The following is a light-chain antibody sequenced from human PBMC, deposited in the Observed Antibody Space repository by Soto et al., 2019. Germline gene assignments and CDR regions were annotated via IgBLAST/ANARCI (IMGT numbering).Light chain of an antibody. CDR2: DAS. V-gene: IGKV1-5*01. Sequence: DIQMTQSPSTLSASVGDRVTITCRASQSISSWLAWYQQKPGKAPKLLIYDASSLESGVPSRFSGSGSGTEFTLTISSLQPDDFATYYRQQYNSYSQYTFGQGTKVDIK. J-gene: IGKJ2*01. CDR1: QSISSW. CDR3: QQYNSYSQYT.